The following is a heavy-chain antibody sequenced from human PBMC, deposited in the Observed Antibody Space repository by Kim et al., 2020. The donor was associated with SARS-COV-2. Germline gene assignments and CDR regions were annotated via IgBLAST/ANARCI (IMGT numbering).Heavy chain of an antibody. J-gene: IGHJ4*02. D-gene: IGHD2-2*01. V-gene: IGHV3-74*01. CDR2: INSDGNSI. CDR3: ARAMTMHGGIMGY. Sequence: GGSLRLSCAASGFTFGSYWMHWVRQVPGKGLVWVSRINSDGNSISYVDSVKGRFTISRDNAKNTLYLQMNSLRVEDTALYYCARAMTMHGGIMGYWGQGTLVTVSS. CDR1: GFTFGSYW.